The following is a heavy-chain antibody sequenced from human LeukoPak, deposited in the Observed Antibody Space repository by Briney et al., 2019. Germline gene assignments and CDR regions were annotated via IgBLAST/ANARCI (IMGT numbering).Heavy chain of an antibody. CDR2: MNPNSGNT. V-gene: IGHV1-8*01. CDR3: ATSIGSSGYYSLFIDY. J-gene: IGHJ4*02. CDR1: GYTFTSYD. Sequence: GASVKVSCKASGYTFTSYDINWVRQATGQGLEWMGWMNPNSGNTGYAQKFQGRVTMTEDTSTDTAYMELSSLRSEDTAVYYCATSIGSSGYYSLFIDYWVQGTLVTVSS. D-gene: IGHD3-22*01.